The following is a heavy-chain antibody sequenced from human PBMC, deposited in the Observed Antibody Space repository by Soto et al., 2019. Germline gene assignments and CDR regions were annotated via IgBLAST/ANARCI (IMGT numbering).Heavy chain of an antibody. J-gene: IGHJ6*02. CDR2: IIPIFSTP. D-gene: IGHD3-10*01. V-gene: IGHV1-69*01. Sequence: QVQLVQSGAEVKKPGSSVKVSCKASGGTFSSYAISWVRQAPGQGLEWMGGIIPIFSTPNYAQKFQGGVTITADESTSTAYMELSSLRSEDTAVYYCARGIDYYGSGSSYYYYYYGMDVWGQGTTVTVSS. CDR1: GGTFSSYA. CDR3: ARGIDYYGSGSSYYYYYYGMDV.